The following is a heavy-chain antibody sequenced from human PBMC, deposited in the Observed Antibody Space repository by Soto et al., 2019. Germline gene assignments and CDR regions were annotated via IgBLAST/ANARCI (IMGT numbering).Heavy chain of an antibody. V-gene: IGHV4-39*01. J-gene: IGHJ4*02. CDR1: GGSINDPSYY. CDR3: ARRRAEPNFDF. Sequence: QLQLQESGPGLVKPSETLSLTCTVSGGSINDPSYYWGWIRQSPGKGLEWIGNFHFPGTTHYNPSLKSRVTIAVDSSKNQFFLNLTSVTATDTAIYYCARRRAEPNFDFWGQGTLSSVSP. CDR2: FHFPGTT. D-gene: IGHD1-26*01.